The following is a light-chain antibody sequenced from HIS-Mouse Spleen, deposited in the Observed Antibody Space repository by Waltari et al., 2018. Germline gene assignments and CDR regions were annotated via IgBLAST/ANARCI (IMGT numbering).Light chain of an antibody. CDR3: QSYDSSNVV. Sequence: NFMLTQPHSVSESPVKTVTISCTGSSGSIASNYVPWYQQRPGSAPTTVIYEDNQRPSGVPDRFSGSIDSSSNSASLTISGLKTEDEADYYCQSYDSSNVVFGGGTKLTVL. J-gene: IGLJ2*01. CDR2: EDN. CDR1: SGSIASNY. V-gene: IGLV6-57*02.